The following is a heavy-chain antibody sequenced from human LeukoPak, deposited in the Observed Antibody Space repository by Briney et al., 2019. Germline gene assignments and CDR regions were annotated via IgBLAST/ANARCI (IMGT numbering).Heavy chain of an antibody. J-gene: IGHJ3*02. V-gene: IGHV1-18*01. D-gene: IGHD3-10*01. Sequence: GASVKVSCKASGYTFTSYGISWVRQAPGQGLEWMGWISAYNGNTNYAQKLQGRVTMTTDTSTSTAYMELRSLRSDDTAVYYCARGPMVRGVIIPGAFDIWGQGTMVTVSS. CDR2: ISAYNGNT. CDR1: GYTFTSYG. CDR3: ARGPMVRGVIIPGAFDI.